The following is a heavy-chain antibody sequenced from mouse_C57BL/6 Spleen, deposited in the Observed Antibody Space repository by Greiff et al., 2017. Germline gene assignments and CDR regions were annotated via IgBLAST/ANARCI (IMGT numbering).Heavy chain of an antibody. CDR1: GFTFSSYA. CDR2: ISSGGDYI. V-gene: IGHV5-9-1*02. Sequence: DVMLVESGEGLVKPGGSLKLSCAASGFTFSSYAMSWVRQTPEKRLEWVAYISSGGDYIYYADTVKGRFTISRDNARNTLYLQMSSLKSEDTAMYYCTRDPVYGSSPYYAMDYWGQGTSVTVSS. D-gene: IGHD1-1*01. CDR3: TRDPVYGSSPYYAMDY. J-gene: IGHJ4*01.